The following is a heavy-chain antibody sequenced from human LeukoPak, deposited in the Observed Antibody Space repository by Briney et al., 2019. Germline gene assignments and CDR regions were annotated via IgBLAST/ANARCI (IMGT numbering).Heavy chain of an antibody. CDR3: ARVRVRIVAISDDAFDI. Sequence: GASVKVSCKASGYTFTGYYMHWVRQAPGQGLEWMGWINPNSGGINYAQKFQGRVTMTRDTSISTAYMELSRLRSDDTAVYYCARVRVRIVAISDDAFDIWGQGTMVTVSS. V-gene: IGHV1-2*02. CDR1: GYTFTGYY. CDR2: INPNSGGI. D-gene: IGHD5-12*01. J-gene: IGHJ3*02.